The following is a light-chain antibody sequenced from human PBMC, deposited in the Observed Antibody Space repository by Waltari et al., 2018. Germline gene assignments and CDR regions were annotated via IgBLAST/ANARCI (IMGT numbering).Light chain of an antibody. Sequence: DSQMTQSPSTLSASVGDRVTITCRASQRISTWLAWYQQKPGKAPQLLIAAASHLESGVPSRFSGSGSGKEFPLTISRLQPDDFATYYWQQYNDYVGTFGPGTKVEI. CDR2: AAS. CDR3: QQYNDYVGT. V-gene: IGKV1-5*03. J-gene: IGKJ1*01. CDR1: QRISTW.